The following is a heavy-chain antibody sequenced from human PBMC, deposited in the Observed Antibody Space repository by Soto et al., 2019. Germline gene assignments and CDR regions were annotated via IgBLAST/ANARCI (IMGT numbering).Heavy chain of an antibody. J-gene: IGHJ4*02. Sequence: QVQLVESGGGVVQPGGSLRLSCAASGFTFSSYGMHWVRQAPGKGLEWVAVISYDGSNKYYADSVKGRFTISRDNSKNTLYLQMNSLRAEDTAVYYCAKVDFPGYCSGGSCYGTYDYWGQGTLVTVSS. V-gene: IGHV3-30*18. CDR2: ISYDGSNK. CDR3: AKVDFPGYCSGGSCYGTYDY. CDR1: GFTFSSYG. D-gene: IGHD2-15*01.